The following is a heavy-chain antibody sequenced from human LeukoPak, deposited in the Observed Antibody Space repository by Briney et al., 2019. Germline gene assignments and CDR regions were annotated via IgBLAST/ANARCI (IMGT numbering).Heavy chain of an antibody. D-gene: IGHD5-18*01. Sequence: SETLSLTCTVSGGSISSGGYYWSWIRQHPGKGLEWIGYIYYSGSTYYIPSLKSRVTISVDTSKNQFSLKLSSVTAADTAVYYCARAFLRYSYGYLLDYWGQGTLVTVSS. CDR2: IYYSGST. CDR3: ARAFLRYSYGYLLDY. CDR1: GGSISSGGYY. J-gene: IGHJ4*02. V-gene: IGHV4-31*03.